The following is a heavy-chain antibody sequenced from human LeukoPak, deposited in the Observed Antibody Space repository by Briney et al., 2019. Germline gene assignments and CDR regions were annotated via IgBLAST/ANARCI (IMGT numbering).Heavy chain of an antibody. Sequence: GESLKISCQGSGYTFTSYWIGWVRQMPGKGLEWMGIIHPGNSDTRYSPSFQGQVTISADKSISTAYLQWSNLKASDTAIYYCARPRLAAAGSAFDIWGQGTMVTVSS. D-gene: IGHD6-13*01. V-gene: IGHV5-51*01. CDR1: GYTFTSYW. CDR2: IHPGNSDT. CDR3: ARPRLAAAGSAFDI. J-gene: IGHJ3*02.